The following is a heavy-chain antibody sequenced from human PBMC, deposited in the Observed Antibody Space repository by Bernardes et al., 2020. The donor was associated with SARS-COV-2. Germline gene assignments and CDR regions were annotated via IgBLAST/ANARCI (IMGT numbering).Heavy chain of an antibody. V-gene: IGHV4-39*01. CDR2: IYYSGST. D-gene: IGHD3-9*01. CDR1: GGSISSSSYY. Sequence: SETLSLTCTVSGGSISSSSYYWGWIRQPPGKGLEWIGSIYYSGSTYYNPSLKSRVTISVDTSKNQFSLKLSSVTAADTAVYYCAREFATGYYRDHGGIIDYWGQGTLVTVSS. J-gene: IGHJ4*02. CDR3: AREFATGYYRDHGGIIDY.